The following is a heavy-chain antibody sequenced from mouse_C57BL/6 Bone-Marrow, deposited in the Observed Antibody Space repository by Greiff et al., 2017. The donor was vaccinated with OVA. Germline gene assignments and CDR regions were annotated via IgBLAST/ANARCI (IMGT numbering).Heavy chain of an antibody. CDR2: IYPRSGDT. D-gene: IGHD1-1*01. J-gene: IGHJ1*03. CDR1: GYTFTSYW. Sequence: QVQLQQSGAELVKPGASVKLSCKASGYTFTSYWMSWVKQRPGQGLEWIGEIYPRSGDTNYNEKFKGKATLTADKSSSTAYMELSSLTSEDSAVYFCACKCDYCGSNYWYFDVWGTGTAVTVSA. V-gene: IGHV1-81*01. CDR3: ACKCDYCGSNYWYFDV.